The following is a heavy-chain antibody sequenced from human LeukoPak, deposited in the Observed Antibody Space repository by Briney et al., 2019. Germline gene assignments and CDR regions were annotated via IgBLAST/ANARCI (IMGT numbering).Heavy chain of an antibody. J-gene: IGHJ4*02. V-gene: IGHV3-9*01. CDR2: LSWNGATV. CDR1: GFTFDDYA. Sequence: GRSLRLSCAASGFTFDDYAMHWVRHAAGKGLEWVSGLSWNGATVGYADSVKGRFTISRDNTKNSLYLQMSSLKTEDTALYYCAKDIGIALRGATFENWGQGTLVTVSS. D-gene: IGHD3-10*01. CDR3: AKDIGIALRGATFEN.